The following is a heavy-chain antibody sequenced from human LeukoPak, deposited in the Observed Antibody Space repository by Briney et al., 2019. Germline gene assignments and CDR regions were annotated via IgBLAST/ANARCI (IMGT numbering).Heavy chain of an antibody. V-gene: IGHV3-23*01. Sequence: GGSLRLSCAASGFTFSPFAMSWVRQAPGQGLEWVSSFGGAGRGSQYHADSVKGRFTISRDDSKNTLYLQMNSLRVEDTAVYRCAKARGATVNDPVDSWGQGTLVTVSS. D-gene: IGHD1-26*01. CDR2: FGGAGRGSQ. CDR1: GFTFSPFA. J-gene: IGHJ4*02. CDR3: AKARGATVNDPVDS.